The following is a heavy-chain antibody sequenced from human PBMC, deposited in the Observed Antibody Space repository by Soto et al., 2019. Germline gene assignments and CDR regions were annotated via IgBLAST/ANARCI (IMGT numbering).Heavy chain of an antibody. CDR3: AKVGGGGPVTAAIGRFDS. V-gene: IGHV4-59*08. Sequence: PSETLSLTCTVSGGSISGYYWHWIRLPPGKGLEWIGYLYFSGSTSYSPSLQSRVTISVATSKNQFSLKLRYVPAADTDMYYCAKVGGGGPVTAAIGRFDSWGQGTQVTVSS. CDR1: GGSISGYY. CDR2: LYFSGST. J-gene: IGHJ4*02. D-gene: IGHD3-16*01.